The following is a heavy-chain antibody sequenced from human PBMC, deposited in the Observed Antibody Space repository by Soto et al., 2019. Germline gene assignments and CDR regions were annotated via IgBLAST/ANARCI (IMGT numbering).Heavy chain of an antibody. V-gene: IGHV4-30-2*01. Sequence: PSETLSLTCAASGGSISSGGYSWSWIRQPPGKGLEWIGYIYHSGSTYYNPSLKSRVTISVDRSKNQFSLKLSSVTAADTAVYYCACLGGDPYYFDYWGQGTLVTVSS. CDR2: IYHSGST. D-gene: IGHD2-21*02. J-gene: IGHJ4*02. CDR3: ACLGGDPYYFDY. CDR1: GGSISSGGYS.